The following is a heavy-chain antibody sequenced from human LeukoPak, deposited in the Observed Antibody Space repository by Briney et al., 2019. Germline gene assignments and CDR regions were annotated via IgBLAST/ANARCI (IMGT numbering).Heavy chain of an antibody. CDR3: ARMYYYDSSGYFPSRRAFDI. D-gene: IGHD3-22*01. Sequence: PSETLSLTCTVSGGSISSYYWSWIRQPPGKGLEWIGEINHSGSTNYNPSLKSRVTISVDTSKNQFSLKLSSVTAADTAVYYCARMYYYDSSGYFPSRRAFDIWGQGTMVTVSS. CDR2: INHSGST. V-gene: IGHV4-34*01. J-gene: IGHJ3*02. CDR1: GGSISSYY.